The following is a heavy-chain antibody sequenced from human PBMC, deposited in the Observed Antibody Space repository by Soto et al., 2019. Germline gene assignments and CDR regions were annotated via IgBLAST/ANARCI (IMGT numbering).Heavy chain of an antibody. Sequence: GASVKVSCKTSGYIFSDYGINCVRQAPGQGLEWMGWISGYSGNANLAQKFQGRVTMTTDKSTRTAYMELRRLRSDDTAVYYCAKRTSGTTWGESDYWGQGTLVTVSS. CDR2: ISGYSGNA. V-gene: IGHV1-18*04. CDR3: AKRTSGTTWGESDY. CDR1: GYIFSDYG. J-gene: IGHJ4*02. D-gene: IGHD4-17*01.